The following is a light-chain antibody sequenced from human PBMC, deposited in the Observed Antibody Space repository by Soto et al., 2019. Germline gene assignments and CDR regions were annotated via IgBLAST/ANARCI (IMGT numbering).Light chain of an antibody. CDR3: QQRSNWPPIT. Sequence: EIVMTQSPATLSVSPGETATLSCRASQSVPGTYLAWYLQTPGQAPRLLIYGISKRATGIPDRFSGSGSGTDFTLTISSLEPEDFAVYYCQQRSNWPPITFGQGTRLDIK. CDR2: GIS. J-gene: IGKJ5*01. V-gene: IGKV3-11*01. CDR1: QSVPGTY.